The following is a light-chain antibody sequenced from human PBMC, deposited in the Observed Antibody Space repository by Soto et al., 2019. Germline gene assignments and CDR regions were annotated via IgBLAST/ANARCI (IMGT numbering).Light chain of an antibody. CDR1: QSISSW. Sequence: DIQMTQSPSTLSASVGDRVTITCRASQSISSWLAWYQQKPGKAPKLLIYDASSLESGVPSRFSGSGSGTEFTLTISGRQPDDFATYYCQQYNSYSPKTYGHGTKVEIK. J-gene: IGKJ1*01. V-gene: IGKV1-5*01. CDR3: QQYNSYSPKT. CDR2: DAS.